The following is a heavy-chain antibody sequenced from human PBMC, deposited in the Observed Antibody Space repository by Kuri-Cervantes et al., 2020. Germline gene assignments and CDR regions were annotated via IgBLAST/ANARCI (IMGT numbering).Heavy chain of an antibody. V-gene: IGHV3-30*02. CDR3: ARAAPYYYDSSGYYYGY. CDR1: GFTCSSYG. J-gene: IGHJ4*02. D-gene: IGHD3-22*01. Sequence: GGSLRLSCAASGFTCSSYGMYWVRQAPGKGLEWVAFIRYDGSNKYYADSVKGRFTISRDNSKNTLYLQMNSLRAEDTAVYYCARAAPYYYDSSGYYYGYWSQGTPVTVSS. CDR2: IRYDGSNK.